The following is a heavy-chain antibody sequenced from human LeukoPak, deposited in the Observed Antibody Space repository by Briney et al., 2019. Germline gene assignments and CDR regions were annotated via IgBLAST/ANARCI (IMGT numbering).Heavy chain of an antibody. CDR3: AGDAYNSGSAFDY. Sequence: SGTLSLTCAVSGGSISSSNWWTWVRQTPGKGLEWIGQIFHSGTTNYNPSLQSRVTISVDKSKNQFSLKLTSVTAADTAVYYCAGDAYNSGSAFDYWGRGTLVTVSS. V-gene: IGHV4-4*02. D-gene: IGHD5-24*01. CDR2: IFHSGTT. CDR1: GGSISSSNW. J-gene: IGHJ4*02.